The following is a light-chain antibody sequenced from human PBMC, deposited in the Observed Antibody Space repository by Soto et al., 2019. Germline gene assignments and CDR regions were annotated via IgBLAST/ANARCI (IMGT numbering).Light chain of an antibody. CDR3: QSYDSSLSGYV. CDR1: SSNIGAGYD. J-gene: IGLJ1*01. CDR2: GNS. V-gene: IGLV1-40*01. Sequence: QSVLTQPPSVSGAPGQRVTISCTGSSSNIGAGYDVHWYQQLPGTAPKLLIHGNSNRPSGVPDRFSGSKSGTSASLVITGFQADDEADYYGQSYDSSLSGYVFGTGPKVTVL.